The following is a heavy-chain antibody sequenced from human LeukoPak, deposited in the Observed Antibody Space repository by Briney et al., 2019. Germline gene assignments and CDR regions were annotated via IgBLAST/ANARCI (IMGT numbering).Heavy chain of an antibody. CDR3: AKDSPSGVTMFCAGLDY. CDR1: GFTLSTYG. V-gene: IGHV3-23*01. CDR2: ISGSGGST. J-gene: IGHJ4*02. Sequence: PRESLRLSCALSGFTLSTYGMSWVRQAPGKGREWVSGISGSGGSTFYADSVKGRFTISRDNSKNTLFLQMNSLRAEDTAVYYCAKDSPSGVTMFCAGLDYWGEGTLVTVSS. D-gene: IGHD3-10*02.